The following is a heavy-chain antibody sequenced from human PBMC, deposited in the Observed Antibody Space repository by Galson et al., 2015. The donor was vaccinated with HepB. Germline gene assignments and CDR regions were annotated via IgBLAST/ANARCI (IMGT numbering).Heavy chain of an antibody. J-gene: IGHJ4*02. V-gene: IGHV3-23*01. CDR2: ISGSGSGGRT. D-gene: IGHD3-22*01. CDR3: AKWDYYDSSGYPF. Sequence: SLRLSCAASGFTFSSYAMNWVRQAPGKGLEWVSSISGSGSGGRTYYADSVKGRFTISRDDSKNTLYLQMNSLRAEDTAIYYCAKWDYYDSSGYPFWGQGTLVPVSS. CDR1: GFTFSSYA.